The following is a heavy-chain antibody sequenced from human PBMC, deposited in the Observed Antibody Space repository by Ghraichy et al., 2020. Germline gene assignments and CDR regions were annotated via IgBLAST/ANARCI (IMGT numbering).Heavy chain of an antibody. D-gene: IGHD3-3*01. V-gene: IGHV4-4*07. CDR2: IYTSGST. Sequence: SETLSLTCTVSGGSISSYYWSWIRQPAGKGLEWIGRIYTSGSTNYNPSLKSRVTMSVDTSKNQFSLKLSSVTAADTAVYYCARGPMLRGFPGADYDFWSGYYIGLDYFDYWGQGTLVTVSS. CDR3: ARGPMLRGFPGADYDFWSGYYIGLDYFDY. CDR1: GGSISSYY. J-gene: IGHJ4*02.